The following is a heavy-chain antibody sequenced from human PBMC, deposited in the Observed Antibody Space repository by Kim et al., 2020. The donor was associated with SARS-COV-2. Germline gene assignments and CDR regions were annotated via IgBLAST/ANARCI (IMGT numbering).Heavy chain of an antibody. V-gene: IGHV4-31*03. CDR2: IYYSGST. J-gene: IGHJ4*02. CDR1: GGSISSGGYY. Sequence: SETLSLTCTVSGGSISSGGYYWSWIRQHPGKGLEWIGYIYYSGSTYYNPSLKSRVTISVDTSKNQFSLKLSSVTAADTAVYYCARAREEPEYYFDYWGQGTRVTVSS. D-gene: IGHD1-26*01. CDR3: ARAREEPEYYFDY.